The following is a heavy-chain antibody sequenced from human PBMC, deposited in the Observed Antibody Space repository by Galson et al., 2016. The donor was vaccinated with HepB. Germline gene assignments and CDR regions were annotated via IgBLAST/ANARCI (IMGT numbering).Heavy chain of an antibody. Sequence: SLRLSCAASGFTFSDFPMSWVRQAPGKGLEWLSMVSGSGTGTYYRDSVKGRFTLSRDNSKGMVYPQMDSLRDEDTGIYYCANQPDYTILFDYWGQGALVIVSS. CDR3: ANQPDYTILFDY. D-gene: IGHD4-11*01. CDR1: GFTFSDFP. CDR2: VSGSGTGT. V-gene: IGHV3-23*01. J-gene: IGHJ4*02.